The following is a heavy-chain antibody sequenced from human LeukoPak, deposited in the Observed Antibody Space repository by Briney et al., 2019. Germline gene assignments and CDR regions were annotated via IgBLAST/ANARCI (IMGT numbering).Heavy chain of an antibody. V-gene: IGHV4-34*01. Sequence: PSETLSLTCAVHGVSVSGFSWSWLRQSPGLGLEWIGELCHSYYTNYYPSLKSRVSITTDMSENQITLRLTSVTAADTAVYYCARIRCGHTECMCYNYWGLGTLVTVSS. D-gene: IGHD2-2*02. CDR1: GVSVSGFS. CDR3: ARIRCGHTECMCYNY. CDR2: LCHSYYT. J-gene: IGHJ4*02.